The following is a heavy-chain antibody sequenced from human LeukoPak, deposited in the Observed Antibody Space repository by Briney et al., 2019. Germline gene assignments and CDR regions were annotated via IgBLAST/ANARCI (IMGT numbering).Heavy chain of an antibody. Sequence: PSETLSLTCTVSGGSISSYYWSWIRQPPGKGLEWIGYIYYSGSTNYNPSLTSRVTISVETSKNQFSLKLSSVTTADTAVYYCAGDAGGPDYSDFAIDAFDIWGQGTMVTVSS. J-gene: IGHJ3*02. V-gene: IGHV4-59*01. CDR2: IYYSGST. D-gene: IGHD4-11*01. CDR1: GGSISSYY. CDR3: AGDAGGPDYSDFAIDAFDI.